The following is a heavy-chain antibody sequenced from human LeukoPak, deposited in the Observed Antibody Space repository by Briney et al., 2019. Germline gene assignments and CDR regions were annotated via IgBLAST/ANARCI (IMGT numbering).Heavy chain of an antibody. CDR2: IYPGDSET. D-gene: IGHD3-22*01. Sequence: GESLKISCKVSGYTFTTFWIGWVRQMPGQGLQWMGIIYPGDSETIYSPSFQGQVTISADKSISTAYLQWSSLKASDTAIYCARRTGQAVVESVDYWGQGTLVTVSS. CDR3: ARRTGQAVVESVDY. V-gene: IGHV5-51*01. CDR1: GYTFTTFW. J-gene: IGHJ4*02.